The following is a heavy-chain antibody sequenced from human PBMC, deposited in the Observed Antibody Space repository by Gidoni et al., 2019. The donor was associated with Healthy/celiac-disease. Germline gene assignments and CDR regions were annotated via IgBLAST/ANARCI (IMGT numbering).Heavy chain of an antibody. J-gene: IGHJ3*02. CDR3: ARLPMVRAVAGAHDAFDI. V-gene: IGHV1-69*01. CDR2: ISPILGTA. Sequence: EVKKPGSAVKVSCKASGGNFRSYAIVWVRQAPGQGLEWMGGISPILGTANYAHKFQGRVTITADDSTSTASMVLSSLRSEYTAVYYCARLPMVRAVAGAHDAFDICCQGTMVTVSS. D-gene: IGHD3-10*01. CDR1: GGNFRSYA.